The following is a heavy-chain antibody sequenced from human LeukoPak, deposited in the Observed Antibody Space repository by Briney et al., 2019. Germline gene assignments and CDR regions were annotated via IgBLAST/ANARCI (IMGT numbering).Heavy chain of an antibody. J-gene: IGHJ4*02. CDR1: GFTVSSIY. Sequence: GGSLRLSCAASGFTVSSIYMSWIRQAPGKGLEWVSLIYTGGTTYYADSVKGRFTISRDNSKNTVYLQMNSLRAGDTAVYYCARCRGDCPIDYWGRGALVTVSS. V-gene: IGHV3-53*01. D-gene: IGHD2-21*02. CDR3: ARCRGDCPIDY. CDR2: IYTGGTT.